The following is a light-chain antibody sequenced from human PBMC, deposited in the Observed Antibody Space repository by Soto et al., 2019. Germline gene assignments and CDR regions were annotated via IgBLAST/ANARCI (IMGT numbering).Light chain of an antibody. CDR1: SSNIGADYH. J-gene: IGLJ1*01. CDR3: QSYDSSLTEV. V-gene: IGLV1-40*01. CDR2: DNN. Sequence: QSVLTQPPSVSGAPGQRVTISCTGTSSNIGADYHVQWYQQVPGAAPKLLIFDNNNRPSGVPDRFSASKSGTSAYLAISGLQAEDEADYYCQSYDSSLTEVFGTGTKLTVL.